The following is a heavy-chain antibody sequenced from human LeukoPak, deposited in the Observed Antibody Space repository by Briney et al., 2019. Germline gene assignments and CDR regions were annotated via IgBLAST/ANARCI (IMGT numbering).Heavy chain of an antibody. CDR1: GYTFTSYW. V-gene: IGHV5-51*01. CDR3: ARRRYYDSSGYYYNWYFDL. CDR2: IYPGDSDT. Sequence: GESLKIPCEGSGYTFTSYWIAWVRQMPGKGLEWMGIIYPGDSDTRYSPSFQGQVTISADKSISTAYLQWSSLTASDTAMYYCARRRYYDSSGYYYNWYFDLWGRGTLVTVSS. D-gene: IGHD3-22*01. J-gene: IGHJ2*01.